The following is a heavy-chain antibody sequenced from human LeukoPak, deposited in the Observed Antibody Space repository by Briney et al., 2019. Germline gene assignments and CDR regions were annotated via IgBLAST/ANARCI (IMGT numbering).Heavy chain of an antibody. Sequence: PSETLSLTCTVSGGSISSSGYYWGWIRQPPGKGLEWIGSFYYSGSTYYNPSLNSRVTISVDTSKNQFSLKLSSVTAADTAVYYCARPLYGGTDYWGQGTLVTVSS. V-gene: IGHV4-39*01. CDR1: GGSISSSGYY. D-gene: IGHD4-23*01. CDR3: ARPLYGGTDY. CDR2: FYYSGST. J-gene: IGHJ4*02.